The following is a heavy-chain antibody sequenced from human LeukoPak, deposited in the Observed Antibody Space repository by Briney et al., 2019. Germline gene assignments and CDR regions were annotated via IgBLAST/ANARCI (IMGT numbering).Heavy chain of an antibody. CDR1: GYTFTGYY. CDR2: INPNRGGT. D-gene: IGHD3-10*01. V-gene: IGHV1-2*02. Sequence: ASVKVSCKASGYTFTGYYMFWVRQAPGQGLEWVGCINPNRGGTNYAQKFQGRVTMTRDTSISTAYMELNRLTSDDTAVYYCARDQYGSGSLYYFDYWGQGTLVTVSS. J-gene: IGHJ4*02. CDR3: ARDQYGSGSLYYFDY.